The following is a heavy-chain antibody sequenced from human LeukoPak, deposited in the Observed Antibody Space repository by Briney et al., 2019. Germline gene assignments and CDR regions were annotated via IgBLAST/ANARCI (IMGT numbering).Heavy chain of an antibody. V-gene: IGHV4-34*01. J-gene: IGHJ6*02. CDR1: GGSFSGYY. Sequence: KTSETLSLTCAVYGGSFSGYYWSWIRQPPGKGLEWIGEINHSGSTNYNPSLKSRVTISVDTSKNQFSLKLSSVTAADTAVYYCASKNYGDYYYYGMDVWGQGTTVTVSS. CDR2: INHSGST. D-gene: IGHD4-17*01. CDR3: ASKNYGDYYYYGMDV.